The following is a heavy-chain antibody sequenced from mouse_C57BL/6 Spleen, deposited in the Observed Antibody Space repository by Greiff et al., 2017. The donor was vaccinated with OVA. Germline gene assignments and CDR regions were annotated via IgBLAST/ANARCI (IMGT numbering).Heavy chain of an antibody. Sequence: VQLKQSGPELVKPGASVTISCKASGYSFTDYYMNWVKQSNGKSLEWIGVINPNYGTTSYNQKFKSKNTLTVDQSSSTAYMQHNSLTSEDSAVYDCARDLDGSSYGYMDYGGQGTTLTVSS. CDR1: GYSFTDYY. D-gene: IGHD1-1*01. J-gene: IGHJ2*01. CDR3: ARDLDGSSYGYMDY. V-gene: IGHV1-39*01. CDR2: INPNYGTT.